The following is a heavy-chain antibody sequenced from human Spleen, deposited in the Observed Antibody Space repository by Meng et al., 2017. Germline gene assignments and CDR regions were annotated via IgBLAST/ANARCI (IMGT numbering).Heavy chain of an antibody. CDR1: GGTFSSYA. V-gene: IGHV1-69*05. Sequence: SVKVSCKASGGTFSSYAISWVRQAPGQGLEWMGVSIPIFATTNYAQKFQGRVTITTDTSTSTVYMELSSLRSEDTAVYYCARDLKGDPYYYYYGMDVWGQGTTVTVSS. J-gene: IGHJ6*02. CDR3: ARDLKGDPYYYYYGMDV. D-gene: IGHD3-10*01. CDR2: SIPIFATT.